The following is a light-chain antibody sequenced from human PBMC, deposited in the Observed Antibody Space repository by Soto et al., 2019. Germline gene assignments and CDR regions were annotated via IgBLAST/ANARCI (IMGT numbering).Light chain of an antibody. V-gene: IGKV3-20*01. CDR3: QQYSSSVT. CDR2: GAS. Sequence: EIVLTQSPGTLSLSPGERATLSCRARQSVSSSYLAWYRQTPGQAPRLLIYGASSRATGIPDRFSGSGSGTDFTLTISSLEPEDFAVYYCQQYSSSVTFGGGTKVEI. CDR1: QSVSSSY. J-gene: IGKJ4*01.